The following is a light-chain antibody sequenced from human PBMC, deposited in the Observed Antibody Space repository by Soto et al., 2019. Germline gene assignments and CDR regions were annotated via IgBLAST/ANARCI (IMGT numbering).Light chain of an antibody. Sequence: DIQMTQSPSSLSASVGDRVTITCRAIQGISNYLAWYQQKPGKVPKLLIYAASTLKSGDPSRFSGSGSGTDFTLTIRGLQPEDVPTYYCQKYNSAAQLTFGGGTKVEIK. CDR1: QGISNY. V-gene: IGKV1-27*01. CDR2: AAS. J-gene: IGKJ4*01. CDR3: QKYNSAAQLT.